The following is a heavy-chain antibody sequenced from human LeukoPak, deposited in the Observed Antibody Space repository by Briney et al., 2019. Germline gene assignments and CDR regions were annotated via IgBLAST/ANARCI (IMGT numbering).Heavy chain of an antibody. Sequence: GGSLRLSCAASGFTVSSNYMSWVRQAPGKGLEWVSVIYSGGSTYYADSVKGRFTISRDNSKNTLYLQMNSLRAEDTAVYYCARVGSFCGGDCYSAELFDYWGQGTLVTVSS. CDR2: IYSGGST. D-gene: IGHD2-21*02. CDR1: GFTVSSNY. J-gene: IGHJ4*02. CDR3: ARVGSFCGGDCYSAELFDY. V-gene: IGHV3-66*01.